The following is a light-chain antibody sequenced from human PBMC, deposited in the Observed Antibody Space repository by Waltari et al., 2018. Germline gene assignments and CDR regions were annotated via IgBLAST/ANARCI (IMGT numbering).Light chain of an antibody. CDR1: ALPMQF. Sequence: SFELTQPPSVSVSPGQTASITCPGDALPMQFAYWYQKKPGQAPVLIIYKDSERPSGVPERFSGSTSGTTVTLTISGVQAEDEADYFCQSADYTHTVFGGGTKLTVL. V-gene: IGLV3-25*03. J-gene: IGLJ3*02. CDR2: KDS. CDR3: QSADYTHTV.